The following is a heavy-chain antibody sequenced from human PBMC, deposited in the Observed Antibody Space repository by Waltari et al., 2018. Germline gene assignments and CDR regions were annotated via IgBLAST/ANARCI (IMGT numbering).Heavy chain of an antibody. D-gene: IGHD1-26*01. V-gene: IGHV1-8*03. CDR3: ARVYDIVGVPGGFDY. J-gene: IGHJ4*02. CDR1: GYTFNSYD. Sequence: QVQLVQSGAEVKKPGASVKVSCKASGYTFNSYDINWVRQATGQGLEWMGWMNPNRGNTGYAQKFQGRVTITRNTSISTAYMELSSLRSEDTAVYYCARVYDIVGVPGGFDYWGQGTLVTVSS. CDR2: MNPNRGNT.